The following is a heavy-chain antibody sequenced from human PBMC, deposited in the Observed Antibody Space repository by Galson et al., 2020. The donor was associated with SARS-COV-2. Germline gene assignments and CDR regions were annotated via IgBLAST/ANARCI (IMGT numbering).Heavy chain of an antibody. D-gene: IGHD3-10*01. CDR3: ARGTCDMVRGVICD. CDR1: GGSFSGYY. V-gene: IGHV4-34*01. J-gene: IGHJ4*02. Sequence: SQASETLSLTCAVYGGSFSGYYWSWIRQPPGKGLEWIGEINHSGSTNYNPSLKSRVTISVDTSKNQFSLKLSSVTAADTAVYYCARGTCDMVRGVICDWGQGTLVTVSS. CDR2: INHSGST.